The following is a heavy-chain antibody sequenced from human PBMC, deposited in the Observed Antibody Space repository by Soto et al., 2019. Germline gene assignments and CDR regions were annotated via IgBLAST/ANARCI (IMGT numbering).Heavy chain of an antibody. CDR1: GFTFDDYA. D-gene: IGHD3-22*01. Sequence: GGSLRLSCAASGFTFDDYAMHWVRQAPGKGLEWVSGISWNSGSIGYADSVKGRFTISRDNAKNSLYLQMNSLRAEDTALYYCAKGETLNYYDSSGYYLPHYWGQGTLVTVSS. CDR2: ISWNSGSI. J-gene: IGHJ4*02. V-gene: IGHV3-9*01. CDR3: AKGETLNYYDSSGYYLPHY.